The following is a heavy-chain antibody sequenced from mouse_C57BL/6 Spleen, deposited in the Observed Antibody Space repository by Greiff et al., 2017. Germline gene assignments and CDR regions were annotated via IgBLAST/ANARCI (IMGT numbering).Heavy chain of an antibody. CDR1: GYTFTDYY. J-gene: IGHJ4*01. CDR2: INPNNGGT. V-gene: IGHV1-26*01. D-gene: IGHD1-1*01. CDR3: ATLYYSGSSYAMDY. Sequence: VQLQQSGPELVKPGASVKISCKASGYTFTDYYMNWVKQSHGKSLEWIGDINPNNGGTSYNQKFKGKATLTVDKSSSTAYRALRSLTSEDSAVYYCATLYYSGSSYAMDYWGQGTSVTVSS.